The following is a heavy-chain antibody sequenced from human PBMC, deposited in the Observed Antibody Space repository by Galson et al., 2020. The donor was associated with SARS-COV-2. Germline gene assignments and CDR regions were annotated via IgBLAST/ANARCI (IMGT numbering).Heavy chain of an antibody. J-gene: IGHJ4*02. D-gene: IGHD6-19*01. Sequence: ASETLSLTCTVSGGSISSYYWSWIRQPPGKGLEWIGYIYYSGSTNYNPSRKSRVTISVDTSKNQFSLKLNSVTAADTAVYFCARGHSSGWYSIDYWGQGTLVTVSS. V-gene: IGHV4-59*01. CDR2: IYYSGST. CDR1: GGSISSYY. CDR3: ARGHSSGWYSIDY.